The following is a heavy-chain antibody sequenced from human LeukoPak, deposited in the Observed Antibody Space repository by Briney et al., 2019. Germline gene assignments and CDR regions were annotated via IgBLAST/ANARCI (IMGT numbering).Heavy chain of an antibody. CDR1: GVTFSSYS. Sequence: GGSLRLSCAASGVTFSSYSMNWIRQAPGKGLEWVSSISGSGEFIYYGDSVKGRVTISRDNGKNSLYLQMNSVRPEDMAVYYCARDDSHGYHFFDSWGRGTLVTVSS. CDR2: ISGSGEFI. CDR3: ARDDSHGYHFFDS. V-gene: IGHV3-21*01. D-gene: IGHD3-22*01. J-gene: IGHJ4*02.